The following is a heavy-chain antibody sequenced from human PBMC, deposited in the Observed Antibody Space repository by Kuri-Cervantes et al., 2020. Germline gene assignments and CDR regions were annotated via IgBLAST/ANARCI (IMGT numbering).Heavy chain of an antibody. D-gene: IGHD3-9*01. Sequence: SETLSLTCTVSGGSISSSSYYWGWIRQPPGKGLEWIGSIYYSGSTYYNPSLKSRVTISVDTSKNQFSLKLSSVTAADTAVYYCARRGAGFPNYYYGMDVWGQGTTVTVSS. CDR2: IYYSGST. CDR3: ARRGAGFPNYYYGMDV. J-gene: IGHJ6*02. V-gene: IGHV4-39*01. CDR1: GGSISSSSYY.